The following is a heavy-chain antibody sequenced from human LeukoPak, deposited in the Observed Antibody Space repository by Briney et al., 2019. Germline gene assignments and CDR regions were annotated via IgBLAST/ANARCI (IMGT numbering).Heavy chain of an antibody. Sequence: SETLSLTCTVSGGSISSYYWSWIRRPAGKGLEWIGRIYTSGSTNYNPSLKSRVTMSVDTSKNQFSLKLSSVTAADTAVYYCAREYYDILTGYGIHWYFDLWGRGTLVTVSS. CDR3: AREYYDILTGYGIHWYFDL. D-gene: IGHD3-9*01. V-gene: IGHV4-4*07. J-gene: IGHJ2*01. CDR1: GGSISSYY. CDR2: IYTSGST.